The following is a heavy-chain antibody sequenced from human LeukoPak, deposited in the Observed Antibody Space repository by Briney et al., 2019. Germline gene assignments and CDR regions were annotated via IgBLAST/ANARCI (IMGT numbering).Heavy chain of an antibody. J-gene: IGHJ4*02. CDR3: ARGVSREWERRLQSFDY. CDR1: GYTFTSYD. V-gene: IGHV1-8*01. Sequence: ASVKVSCKASGYTFTSYDINWVRQATGQGLEWMGWMNPNSGNTGYAQKFQGRVTMTRNTSISTAYMELSSLRSEDTAVYYCARGVSREWERRLQSFDYWGQGTLVTVSS. D-gene: IGHD5-24*01. CDR2: MNPNSGNT.